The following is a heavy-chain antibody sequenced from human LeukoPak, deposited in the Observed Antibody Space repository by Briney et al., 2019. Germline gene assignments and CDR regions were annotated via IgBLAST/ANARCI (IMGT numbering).Heavy chain of an antibody. J-gene: IGHJ4*02. CDR1: GYTFTSYY. V-gene: IGHV1-46*01. Sequence: ASVKVSCKASGYTFTSYYMHWVRQAPGQGLEWMGIINPSGGSTSYAQEFQGRVTMTRDTSTSTVYMELSSLRSEDTAVYYCAREWLAVAGLDYWGQGTLVTVSS. D-gene: IGHD6-19*01. CDR3: AREWLAVAGLDY. CDR2: INPSGGST.